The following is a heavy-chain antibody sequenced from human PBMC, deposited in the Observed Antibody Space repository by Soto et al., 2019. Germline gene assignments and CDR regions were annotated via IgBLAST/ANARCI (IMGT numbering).Heavy chain of an antibody. V-gene: IGHV6-1*01. D-gene: IGHD6-13*01. Sequence: PSQTLSLTCAISGDSVSSNSAAWNWIRQSPSRGLEWLGSTYYRSKWYNDYAVSVKGRITINPDTSKNQFSLQLNSVTPEDTAVYYCASSGTGYSSSWSDYYYGMDVWGQGTTVTVSS. CDR1: GDSVSSNSAA. CDR2: TYYRSKWYN. CDR3: ASSGTGYSSSWSDYYYGMDV. J-gene: IGHJ6*02.